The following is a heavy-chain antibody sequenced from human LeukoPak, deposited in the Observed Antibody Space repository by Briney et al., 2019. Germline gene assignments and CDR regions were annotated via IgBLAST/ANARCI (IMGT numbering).Heavy chain of an antibody. V-gene: IGHV3-9*01. D-gene: IGHD4-17*01. CDR3: AKDLSEGGGYGDYEVYYYYGMDV. J-gene: IGHJ6*02. Sequence: PGRSLRLSCAASGFTFDDYAMHWVRQAPGKGLEWVSGISWNSGSIGYADSVKGRFTISRDDAKNSLYLQMNSLRAEDTALYYCAKDLSEGGGYGDYEVYYYYGMDVWGQGTTVTVSS. CDR1: GFTFDDYA. CDR2: ISWNSGSI.